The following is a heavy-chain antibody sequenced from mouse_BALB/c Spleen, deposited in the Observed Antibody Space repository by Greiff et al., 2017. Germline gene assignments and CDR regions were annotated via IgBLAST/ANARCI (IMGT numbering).Heavy chain of an antibody. J-gene: IGHJ4*01. CDR3: ARDDYDVDYYAMDY. V-gene: IGHV5-9-4*01. CDR1: GFTFSSYA. CDR2: ISSGGSYT. Sequence: EVKLMESGGGLVKPGGSLKLSCAASGFTFSSYAMSWVRQSPEKRLEWVAEISSGGSYTYYPDTVTGRFTISRDNAKNTLYLEMSSLRSEDTAMYYCARDDYDVDYYAMDYWGQGTSVTVSS. D-gene: IGHD2-4*01.